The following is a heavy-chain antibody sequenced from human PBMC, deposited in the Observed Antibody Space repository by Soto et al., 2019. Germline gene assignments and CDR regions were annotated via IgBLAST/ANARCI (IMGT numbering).Heavy chain of an antibody. Sequence: LRLSCEASGFSFSRYGMHWVRQAPGMGLEWVAVISWDGLAQYYADSVKGRFTISRDNSQSTLYLQMNSLRTEDTAIYYCAKETIQVGGPNYFDYWGQGALVTVSS. V-gene: IGHV3-30*18. CDR2: ISWDGLAQ. J-gene: IGHJ4*02. D-gene: IGHD1-1*01. CDR1: GFSFSRYG. CDR3: AKETIQVGGPNYFDY.